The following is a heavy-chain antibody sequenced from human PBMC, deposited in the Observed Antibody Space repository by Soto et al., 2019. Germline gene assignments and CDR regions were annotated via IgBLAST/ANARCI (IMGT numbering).Heavy chain of an antibody. V-gene: IGHV5-10-1*01. CDR2: IDPSDSYT. J-gene: IGHJ5*02. CDR1: GYSFTSYW. Sequence: PGESLKISCKGSGYSFTSYWISWVRQMPGKGLEWMGRIDPSDSYTNYSPSFQGHVTISADKSISTAYLQWSSLKASDTAMYYCARHFSDPYSSGFRAGKIWFDPWGQGTLVTVSS. D-gene: IGHD6-19*01. CDR3: ARHFSDPYSSGFRAGKIWFDP.